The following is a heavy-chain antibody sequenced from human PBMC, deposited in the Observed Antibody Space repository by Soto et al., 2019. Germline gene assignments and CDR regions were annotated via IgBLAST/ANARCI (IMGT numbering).Heavy chain of an antibody. CDR3: ARCGSYDKPKGFDY. CDR2: IIPIFGTA. D-gene: IGHD1-26*01. Sequence: QVQLVQSGAEVKKPGSSVKVSCKASGGTFSSYAISWVRQAPGQGLEWMGGIIPIFGTANYAQKFQGRVTITADESTSTAYMELSSLRSEDTAVDYCARCGSYDKPKGFDYWGQGTLVTVSS. V-gene: IGHV1-69*01. CDR1: GGTFSSYA. J-gene: IGHJ4*02.